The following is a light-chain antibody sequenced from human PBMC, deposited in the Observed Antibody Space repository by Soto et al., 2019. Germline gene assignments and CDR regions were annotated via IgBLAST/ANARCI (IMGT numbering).Light chain of an antibody. V-gene: IGKV1-5*01. CDR2: DAS. CDR3: QQYNDYSGM. J-gene: IGKJ3*01. Sequence: EIQMTHSPSTLSASVGDRVSITCRASQSISRWLAWHQQKPGKAPRLLIYDASNLQRGVPSRFSGSGSGTEFTLTITSMQPEDFARYYCQQYNDYSGMFGPGTNGD. CDR1: QSISRW.